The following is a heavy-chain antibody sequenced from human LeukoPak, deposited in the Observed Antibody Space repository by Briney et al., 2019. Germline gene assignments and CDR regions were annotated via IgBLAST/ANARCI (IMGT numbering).Heavy chain of an antibody. CDR3: ARKGCRSTSCYTSRYYYYMDV. D-gene: IGHD2-2*02. CDR2: INHRGST. J-gene: IGHJ6*03. CDR1: GGSFSGYY. V-gene: IGHV4-34*01. Sequence: SETLSLTCAVYGGSFSGYYSSWIRQPPGKGLEWTGEINHRGSTNYNPSLKGRVTISVDTSKNQFSLKLSSVPAADTAVYYCARKGCRSTSCYTSRYYYYMDVWGKGTTVTVSS.